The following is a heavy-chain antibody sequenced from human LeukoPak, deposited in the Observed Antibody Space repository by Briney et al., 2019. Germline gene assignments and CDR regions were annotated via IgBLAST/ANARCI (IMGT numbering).Heavy chain of an antibody. CDR1: GGTFSSYA. CDR2: IIPILGIA. D-gene: IGHD2-15*01. J-gene: IGHJ5*02. Sequence: ASVKVSCKASGGTFSSYAISWMRQAPGQGLEWMGRIIPILGIANYAQKFQGRVTITADKSTSTAYMELSSLRSEDTAVYYCARAGGSTTPNWFDPWGQGTLVTVSS. CDR3: ARAGGSTTPNWFDP. V-gene: IGHV1-69*04.